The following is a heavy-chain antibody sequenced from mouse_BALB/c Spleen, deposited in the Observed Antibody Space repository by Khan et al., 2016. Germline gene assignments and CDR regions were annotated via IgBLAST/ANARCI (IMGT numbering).Heavy chain of an antibody. CDR1: GFNIKDTY. V-gene: IGHV14-3*02. J-gene: IGHJ3*01. CDR3: ARSPYGYSVGFDY. Sequence: VQLQQSGAELVKPGASVKLSCTASGFNIKDTYMHWVKQRPEQGLEWIGRIDPATGNTKYDPKFQGKATITADTSSNTAYLQLSSLKSEDTAVYYCARSPYGYSVGFDYWGQGTLVTVSA. D-gene: IGHD2-2*01. CDR2: IDPATGNT.